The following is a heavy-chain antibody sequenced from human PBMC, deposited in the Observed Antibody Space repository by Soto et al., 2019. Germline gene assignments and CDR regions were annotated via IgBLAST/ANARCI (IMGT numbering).Heavy chain of an antibody. CDR2: ISYDGSNK. V-gene: IGHV3-30*18. Sequence: QVQLVESGGGVVQPGRSLRLSCAASGFTFSSYGMHWVRQAPGKGLEWVAVISYDGSNKYYADSMKGRFTISRDNSKNTLYLQMNSLRAEDTAVYYCAKPTVTTLEYFQHWGQGTLVTVSS. CDR1: GFTFSSYG. D-gene: IGHD4-17*01. J-gene: IGHJ1*01. CDR3: AKPTVTTLEYFQH.